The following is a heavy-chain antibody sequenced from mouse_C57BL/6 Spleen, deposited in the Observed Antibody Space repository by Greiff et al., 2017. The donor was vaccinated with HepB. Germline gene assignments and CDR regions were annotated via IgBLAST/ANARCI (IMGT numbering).Heavy chain of an antibody. CDR3: ARSDYYGSQDFDY. D-gene: IGHD1-1*01. Sequence: SGPELVKPGASVKIPCKASGYTFTDYNMDWVKQSHGKSLEWIGDINPNNGGTIYNQKFKGKATLTVDKSSSTAYMELRSLTSEDTAVYYCARSDYYGSQDFDYWGQGTTLTVSS. CDR2: INPNNGGT. J-gene: IGHJ2*01. CDR1: GYTFTDYN. V-gene: IGHV1-18*01.